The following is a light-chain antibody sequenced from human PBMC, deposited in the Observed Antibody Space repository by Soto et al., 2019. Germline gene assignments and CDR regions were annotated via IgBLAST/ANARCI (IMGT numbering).Light chain of an antibody. CDR2: GAS. Sequence: EIMLTQSPGTLSLSPGERATLSCRASQSVGSTYLAWNQQKPGQAPRLLIYGASSRASGIPDRFSGSRSGTDFTLTISGLEPEDFALYYCQQHGTSPWTFGQGTKVEIK. CDR3: QQHGTSPWT. CDR1: QSVGSTY. V-gene: IGKV3-20*01. J-gene: IGKJ1*01.